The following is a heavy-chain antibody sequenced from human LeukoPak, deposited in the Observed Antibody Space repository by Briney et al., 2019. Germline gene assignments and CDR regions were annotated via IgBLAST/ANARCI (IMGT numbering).Heavy chain of an antibody. CDR2: ISAYNGNT. V-gene: IGHV1-18*04. D-gene: IGHD3-9*01. Sequence: GESLKISCKGSGYSFTSYWIGWVRQAPGQGLEWMGWISAYNGNTNYAQKLQGRVTMTTDTSTSTAYMELRSLRSDDTAVYYCAREPWYYDILTGSTGVWYFDYWGQGTLVTVSS. CDR3: AREPWYYDILTGSTGVWYFDY. CDR1: GYSFTSYW. J-gene: IGHJ4*02.